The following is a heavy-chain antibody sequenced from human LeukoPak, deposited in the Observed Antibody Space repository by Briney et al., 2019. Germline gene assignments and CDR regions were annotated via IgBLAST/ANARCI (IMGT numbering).Heavy chain of an antibody. J-gene: IGHJ4*02. Sequence: SETLSLTCTVSGVSISSGDYYWSWIRQPPGKGLEWIGYIYYSGITYYNLSLRSRVTISVDTSKNQFSLKLSSVTAADTAVYYCAREDPRSAELDYWGQGTLVTVSS. CDR1: GVSISSGDYY. V-gene: IGHV4-30-4*02. D-gene: IGHD6-25*01. CDR3: AREDPRSAELDY. CDR2: IYYSGIT.